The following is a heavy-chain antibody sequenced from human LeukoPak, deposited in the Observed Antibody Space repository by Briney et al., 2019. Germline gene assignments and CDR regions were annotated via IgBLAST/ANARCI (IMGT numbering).Heavy chain of an antibody. CDR2: IFSHGET. D-gene: IGHD2-8*01. Sequence: GGSLRLSCAASGFTVGNNYMNRVRQAPGKGLEWESLIFSHGETSYADSVKGRFTISRDNSKNTLHLQMNGLRVEDTAVYYCARDPPAVSINTYAWGQGTLVTVSS. V-gene: IGHV3-66*01. CDR3: ARDPPAVSINTYA. CDR1: GFTVGNNY. J-gene: IGHJ4*02.